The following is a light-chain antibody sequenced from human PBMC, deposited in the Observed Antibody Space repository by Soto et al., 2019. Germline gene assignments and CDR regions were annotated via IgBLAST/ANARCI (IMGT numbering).Light chain of an antibody. CDR3: QQYNSYSQFT. J-gene: IGKJ3*01. CDR2: KAS. V-gene: IGKV1-5*03. Sequence: DIQMTQSPSTLSASVGDRVTITCRASQSIKNWLAWYQQKPGEAPKLLIYKASTLERGVPSRFSGSGSGTEFTLTISCLQPDDVATYYCQQYNSYSQFTFGPGTKVDIK. CDR1: QSIKNW.